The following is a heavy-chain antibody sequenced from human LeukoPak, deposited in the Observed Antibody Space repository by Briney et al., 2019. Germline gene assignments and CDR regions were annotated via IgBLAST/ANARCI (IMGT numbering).Heavy chain of an antibody. V-gene: IGHV3-11*01. J-gene: IGHJ4*02. CDR1: GFTFNDYY. CDR3: ATQPSNYDILTGYYSDSFDY. D-gene: IGHD3-9*01. Sequence: GGSLRLSCAASGFTFNDYYMSWIRQAPGKGLEWVSYISSSGSTIYYADSVKGRFTISRDNAKNSLYLQMNSLRAEDTAVYYCATQPSNYDILTGYYSDSFDYWGQGTLVAVSS. CDR2: ISSSGSTI.